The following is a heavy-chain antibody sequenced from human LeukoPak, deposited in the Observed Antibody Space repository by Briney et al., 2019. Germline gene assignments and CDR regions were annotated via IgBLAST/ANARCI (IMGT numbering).Heavy chain of an antibody. CDR1: GFTFSSYA. D-gene: IGHD3-10*01. V-gene: IGHV3-23*01. CDR3: AKDTAYYYGSGSFYFDC. CDR2: ISGSGGST. Sequence: SGGSLRLSCAASGFTFSSYAMSWVRQAPGKGLEWVSAISGSGGSTYYADSVKGRSTISRDNSKNTLYLQMNSLRAEDTAVYYCAKDTAYYYGSGSFYFDCWGQGTLVTVSS. J-gene: IGHJ4*02.